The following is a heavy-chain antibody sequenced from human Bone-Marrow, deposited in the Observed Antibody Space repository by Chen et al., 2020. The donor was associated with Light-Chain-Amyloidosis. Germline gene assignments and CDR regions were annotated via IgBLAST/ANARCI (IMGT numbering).Heavy chain of an antibody. CDR2: FDYNSGRK. D-gene: IGHD1-1*01. V-gene: IGHV3-9*01. CDR1: GFTYKKWA. Sequence: EVQMVESGGGLVQPGRSLRLSCVTSGFTYKKWAIHWVRQAPGKGLEWVSGFDYNSGRKDYADSVRGRFNVSSDSSKNSLFLEMNSLRVEDTALYYCTQDGVPGGADFWGPGTMVTVSS. CDR3: TQDGVPGGADF. J-gene: IGHJ4*02.